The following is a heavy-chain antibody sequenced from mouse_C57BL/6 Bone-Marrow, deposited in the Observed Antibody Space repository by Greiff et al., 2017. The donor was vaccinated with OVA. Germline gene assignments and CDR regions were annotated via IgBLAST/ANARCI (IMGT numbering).Heavy chain of an antibody. J-gene: IGHJ2*01. CDR2: ISSGSSTI. D-gene: IGHD1-1*01. CDR1: GFTFSDYG. Sequence: EVHLVESGGGLVKPGGSLKLSCAASGFTFSDYGMHWVRQAPEKGLEWVAYISSGSSTIYYADTVKGRFTISRDNAKNTLFLQMTSLRSEDTAMYYCARNYGSSPWYFDYWGQGTTLTVSS. CDR3: ARNYGSSPWYFDY. V-gene: IGHV5-17*01.